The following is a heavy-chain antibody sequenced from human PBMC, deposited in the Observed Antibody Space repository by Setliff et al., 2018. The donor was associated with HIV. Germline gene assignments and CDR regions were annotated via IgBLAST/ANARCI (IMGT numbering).Heavy chain of an antibody. CDR3: ARGDGYRANDAYYDTGMDV. J-gene: IGHJ6*02. CDR1: GAPISSYY. D-gene: IGHD5-12*01. V-gene: IGHV4-59*01. CDR2: IYNSGYS. Sequence: SETLSLTCKVSGAPISSYYWNWIRQPPGKGLEWIVYIYNSGYSNSKPSLNSRVTISLDTSKNQFSLKLSSVTAADTAVYYCARGDGYRANDAYYDTGMDVWGQGSTVTVSS.